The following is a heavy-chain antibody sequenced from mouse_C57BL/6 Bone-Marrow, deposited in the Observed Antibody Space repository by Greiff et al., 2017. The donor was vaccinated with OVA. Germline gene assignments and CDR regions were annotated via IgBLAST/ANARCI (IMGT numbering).Heavy chain of an antibody. Sequence: VQLQQSGAELVRPGASVTLSCKASGYTFTDYEMHWVKQTPVHGLEWIGAIDPETGGTAYNQKFKGKAILTADKSSSTAYMELRSLTSEDSAVYYCTRAHLYYGSSSWYFDVWGTGTTVTVSS. CDR2: IDPETGGT. CDR3: TRAHLYYGSSSWYFDV. J-gene: IGHJ1*03. CDR1: GYTFTDYE. V-gene: IGHV1-15*01. D-gene: IGHD1-1*01.